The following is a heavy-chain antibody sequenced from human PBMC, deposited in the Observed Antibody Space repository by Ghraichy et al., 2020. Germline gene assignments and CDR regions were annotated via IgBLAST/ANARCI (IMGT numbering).Heavy chain of an antibody. CDR2: VSGSGGSGGSP. D-gene: IGHD6-6*01. V-gene: IGHV3-23*01. J-gene: IGHJ6*03. CDR3: AKDQYSSSYYYYYMDV. CDR1: GFTFSTYA. Sequence: GGSLRLSCAASGFTFSTYAMSWVRQAPGKGLEWVSVVSGSGGSGGSPYYAESVKGRFTISRDNSKNTLYLQMNSLRAEDTAVYYCAKDQYSSSYYYYYMDVWGKGTTVTVSS.